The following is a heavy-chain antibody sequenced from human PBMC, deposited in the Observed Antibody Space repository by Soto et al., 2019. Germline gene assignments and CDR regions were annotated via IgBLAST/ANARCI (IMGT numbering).Heavy chain of an antibody. J-gene: IGHJ4*02. D-gene: IGHD3-3*01. CDR2: IYYSGST. V-gene: IGHV4-39*01. CDR1: GGSISSSSYY. CDR3: ARWYDYDFWSGVKRGYYFDY. Sequence: SETLSLTCTVSGGSISSSSYYWGWIRQPPGKGLEWIGSIYYSGSTYYKPSLKSRVTISVDTSKNQFSLKLSSVTAADTAVYYCARWYDYDFWSGVKRGYYFDYWGQGALVTVSA.